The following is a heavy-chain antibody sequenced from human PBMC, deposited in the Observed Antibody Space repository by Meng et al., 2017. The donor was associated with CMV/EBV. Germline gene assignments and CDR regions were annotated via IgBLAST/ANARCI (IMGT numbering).Heavy chain of an antibody. CDR3: ARDKGEITVFGVIIIFRQGDAFDV. CDR1: GFTFSSYG. V-gene: IGHV3-30*02. Sequence: GESLKISCAASGFTFSSYGMHWVRQAPGKGLEWVAFIRYDGSNKYYADSVKGRFTISRDNSKNSLYLQMNSLRAEDTAVYYCARDKGEITVFGVIIIFRQGDAFDVWGQGTMVTVSS. CDR2: IRYDGSNK. J-gene: IGHJ3*01. D-gene: IGHD3-3*01.